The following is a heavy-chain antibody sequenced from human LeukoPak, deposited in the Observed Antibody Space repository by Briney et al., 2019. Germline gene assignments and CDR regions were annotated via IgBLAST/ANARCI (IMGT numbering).Heavy chain of an antibody. CDR1: GGSISSGDYY. Sequence: SQTLSLTCTVSGGSISSGDYYWSWIRQHPGKGLEWIGYIYYSGSTYYNPSLKSRVTISVDTSKNQFSLKLSSVTAADTAVYYCARVSGRSRTAFDYWGQGTLVTVSS. J-gene: IGHJ4*02. V-gene: IGHV4-31*03. D-gene: IGHD6-13*01. CDR2: IYYSGST. CDR3: ARVSGRSRTAFDY.